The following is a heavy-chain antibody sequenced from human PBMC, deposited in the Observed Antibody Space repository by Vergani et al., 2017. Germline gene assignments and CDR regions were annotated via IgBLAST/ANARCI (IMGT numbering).Heavy chain of an antibody. CDR1: GGSISSYY. V-gene: IGHV4-34*01. Sequence: QVQLQESGPGLVKPSETLSLTCTVSGGSISSYYWSWIRQPPGKGLEWIGEINHSGSTNYNPSLKSRVTISVDTTKNQFSLKLSTVTSADTAVYYCARGGQTCISTGCHGSWFDPWGQGTLVTVSS. J-gene: IGHJ5*02. CDR2: INHSGST. CDR3: ARGGQTCISTGCHGSWFDP. D-gene: IGHD2-2*01.